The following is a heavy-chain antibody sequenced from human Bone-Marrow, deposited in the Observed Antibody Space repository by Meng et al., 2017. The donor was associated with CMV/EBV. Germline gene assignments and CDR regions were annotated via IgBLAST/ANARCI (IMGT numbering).Heavy chain of an antibody. CDR1: GGSFSGYY. CDR3: ARAGDSSSWYLYFDY. D-gene: IGHD6-13*01. Sequence: GSLRLSCAVYGGSFSGYYWSWIRQPPGKGLEWIGEINHSGSTNYNPPLKSRVTISVDTSKNQVFLKLSSVTAADTAVYYCARAGDSSSWYLYFDYWGQGTLVTVSS. J-gene: IGHJ4*02. V-gene: IGHV4-34*01. CDR2: INHSGST.